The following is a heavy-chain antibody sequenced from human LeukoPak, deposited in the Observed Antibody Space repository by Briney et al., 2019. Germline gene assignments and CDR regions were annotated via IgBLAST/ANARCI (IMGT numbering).Heavy chain of an antibody. CDR1: GFTFGDYA. CDR3: TANMTTVTPFDY. Sequence: GGSLRLSCTASGFTFGDYAMSWVRQAPGKGLEWVGFIRSKAYGGTTEYAASVTGRLTISRDDSKSIAYLQMNSLKPEDTAVYYCTANMTTVTPFDYWGQGTLVTVSS. J-gene: IGHJ4*02. CDR2: IRSKAYGGTT. V-gene: IGHV3-49*04. D-gene: IGHD4-17*01.